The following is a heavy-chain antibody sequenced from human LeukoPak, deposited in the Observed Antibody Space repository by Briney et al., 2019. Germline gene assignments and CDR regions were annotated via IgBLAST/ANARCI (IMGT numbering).Heavy chain of an antibody. CDR3: ARGLYGSGSYRNYYYYGMDV. D-gene: IGHD3-10*01. Sequence: SETLSFTCAVSGGSISSGGYSWSWIRQPPGKGLEWIGYIYHSGSTYYNPSPKSRVTISVDRSKNQFSLKLSSVTAADTAVYYCARGLYGSGSYRNYYYYGMDVWGKGTTVTVSS. V-gene: IGHV4-30-2*01. CDR2: IYHSGST. J-gene: IGHJ6*04. CDR1: GGSISSGGYS.